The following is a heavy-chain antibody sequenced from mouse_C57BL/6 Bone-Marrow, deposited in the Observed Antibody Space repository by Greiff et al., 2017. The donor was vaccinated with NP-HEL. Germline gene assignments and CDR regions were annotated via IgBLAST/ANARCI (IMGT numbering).Heavy chain of an antibody. CDR3: AGNYGRFDY. J-gene: IGHJ2*01. CDR1: GYTFTDYN. Sequence: VQLKQSGPELVKPGASVKMSCKASGYTFTDYNMHWVKQSHGKSLEWIGYINPNNGGTSYNQKFKGKATLTVNKSSSTAYMELRSLTSEDSAVYYCAGNYGRFDYWGQGTTLTVSS. CDR2: INPNNGGT. V-gene: IGHV1-22*01. D-gene: IGHD1-1*01.